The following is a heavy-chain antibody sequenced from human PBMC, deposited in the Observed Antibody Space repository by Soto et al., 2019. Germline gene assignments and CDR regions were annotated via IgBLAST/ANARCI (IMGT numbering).Heavy chain of an antibody. CDR3: ARGASNYPFSYYYYYMDV. CDR1: GFTFSSYD. J-gene: IGHJ6*03. D-gene: IGHD4-4*01. CDR2: IVTAGDT. V-gene: IGHV3-13*01. Sequence: GGSLRLSCAASGFTFSSYDMHWVRQATGKGLEWVSAIVTAGDTYYPGSVKGRFTISRESAKNSLYLQMNSLRAGDTAVYYCARGASNYPFSYYYYYMDVWGKGTTVTVSS.